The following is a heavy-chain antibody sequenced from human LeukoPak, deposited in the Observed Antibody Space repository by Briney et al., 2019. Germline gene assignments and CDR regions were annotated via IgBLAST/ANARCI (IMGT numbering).Heavy chain of an antibody. CDR3: ARGLVHDTSGCYSDY. J-gene: IGHJ4*02. D-gene: IGHD3-22*01. CDR1: GFTFSAFW. CDR2: INSDDSRT. V-gene: IGHV3-74*01. Sequence: GGSLRLSCAASGFTFSAFWMHWVRQAPGKGLVWVSRINSDDSRTTYADSVKGRFTISRDNAKNTLYLQMNSLRAEDTAVYYCARGLVHDTSGCYSDYWGQGTLVTVSS.